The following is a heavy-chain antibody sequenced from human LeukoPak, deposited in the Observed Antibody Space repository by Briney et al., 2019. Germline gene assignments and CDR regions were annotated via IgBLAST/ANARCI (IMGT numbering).Heavy chain of an antibody. J-gene: IGHJ4*02. Sequence: PGGSLRLSCAASGFTFSSYAMSWVRQAPGKGLEWVSAISGSGGITFYADFVKGRFTISRDNAKNTLCLQMNSLRVEDTAIYYCAKSPVDYWGQGTLVTVSS. CDR2: ISGSGGIT. V-gene: IGHV3-23*01. CDR3: AKSPVDY. CDR1: GFTFSSYA.